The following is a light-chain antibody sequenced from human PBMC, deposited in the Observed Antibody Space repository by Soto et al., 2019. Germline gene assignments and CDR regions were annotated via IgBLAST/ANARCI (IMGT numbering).Light chain of an antibody. CDR2: EVD. J-gene: IGLJ2*01. V-gene: IGLV2-8*01. CDR1: STDVGGYNS. CDR3: SSYAGSDILL. Sequence: QSVLTQPPSASGSPGQSVTVSCTGTSTDVGGYNSVSWYPQHPCKAPKLIIYEVDKRPSGVPDRFSGSKSGNTASLTVFGLQDDDEADYFCSSYAGSDILLFGGGTKLTVL.